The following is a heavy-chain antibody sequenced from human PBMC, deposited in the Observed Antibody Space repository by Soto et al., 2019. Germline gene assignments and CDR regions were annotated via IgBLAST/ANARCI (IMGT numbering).Heavy chain of an antibody. CDR2: IIPILGIA. J-gene: IGHJ4*02. Sequence: SVKVSCKASGGTFSSYTISWVRQAPGQGLEWMGRIIPILGIANYAQKFQGRVTITADKSTSTAYMELSSLRSEDTAVYYCARAMRIRAAAGIRWGQGTLVTVSS. D-gene: IGHD6-13*01. CDR3: ARAMRIRAAAGIR. CDR1: GGTFSSYT. V-gene: IGHV1-69*02.